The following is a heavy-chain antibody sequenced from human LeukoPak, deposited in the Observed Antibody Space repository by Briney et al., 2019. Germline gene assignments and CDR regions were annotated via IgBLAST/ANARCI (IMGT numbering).Heavy chain of an antibody. V-gene: IGHV4-39*01. D-gene: IGHD5-18*01. CDR3: ARHDTTMAPVY. J-gene: IGHJ4*02. Sequence: PSETLSLTCTVSGGSISSSGHYWGWIRQPPGTGLEWMGGIHYSGITAYSPSLKGRVTISVDTSKSPFSRKLTSLTAADTPIYYCARHDTTMAPVYWGQGTLLTVSS. CDR2: IHYSGIT. CDR1: GGSISSSGHY.